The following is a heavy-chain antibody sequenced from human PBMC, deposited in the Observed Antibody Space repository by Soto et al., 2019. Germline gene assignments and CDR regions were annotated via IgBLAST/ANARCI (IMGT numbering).Heavy chain of an antibody. CDR3: ARANRNYDWGPNDY. D-gene: IGHD1-7*01. J-gene: IGHJ4*02. Sequence: QVQLVQSGAEVKKPGASVRISCKASGYSLPTHTIHWVRQAPGHRLEWMGWVNAANGHTKYSQNFQNSVTRSSDTSASTVYMKWTGLTSDDTAIYYGARANRNYDWGPNDYWGQGTLVTVSS. CDR2: VNAANGHT. V-gene: IGHV1-3*01. CDR1: GYSLPTHT.